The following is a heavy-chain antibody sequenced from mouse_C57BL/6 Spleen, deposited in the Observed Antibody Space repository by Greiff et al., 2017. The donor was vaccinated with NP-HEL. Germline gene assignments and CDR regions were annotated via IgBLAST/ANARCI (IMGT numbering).Heavy chain of an antibody. CDR1: GYTFTSYW. V-gene: IGHV1-64*01. Sequence: QVQLQQSGAELVKPGASVKLSCKASGYTFTSYWMHWVKQRPGQGLEWIGMIHPNSGSTNYNEKFKSKATLTVDKSSSTAYMQLSSLTSEDSAVYYCLVGDYGYFDVWGTGTTVTVSS. CDR2: IHPNSGST. J-gene: IGHJ1*03. CDR3: LVGDYGYFDV.